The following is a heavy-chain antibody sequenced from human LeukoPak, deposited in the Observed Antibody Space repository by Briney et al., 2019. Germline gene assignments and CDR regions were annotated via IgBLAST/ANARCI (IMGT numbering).Heavy chain of an antibody. V-gene: IGHV3-7*01. CDR2: IKIDGSEK. D-gene: IGHD3-3*01. CDR1: GFTFSSYW. CDR3: GRGGGDY. J-gene: IGHJ4*02. Sequence: GGSLRLSCAASGFTFSSYWMNWVRQAPGKGLEGVANIKIDGSEKYYVDSVKGRFTISRDNAEKSLYLQMNSLGAEDTAVYYCGRGGGDYWGRGTPVTVSS.